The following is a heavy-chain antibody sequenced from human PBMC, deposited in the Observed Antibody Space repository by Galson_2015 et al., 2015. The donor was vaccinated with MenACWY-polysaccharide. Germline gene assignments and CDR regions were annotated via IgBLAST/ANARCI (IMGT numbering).Heavy chain of an antibody. J-gene: IGHJ5*02. D-gene: IGHD2-8*01. V-gene: IGHV3-23*01. CDR1: GFTFSNYA. CDR3: AKKGCTTTGCTDNWFHP. Sequence: SLRLSCAASGFTFSNYAMTWVRQAPGKGLEWVSAITGAGGATYYADSVKGRFTISRDNSKNSLYLQMNSLRAEDTAVYYCAKKGCTTTGCTDNWFHPWGQGTLVTVSS. CDR2: ITGAGGAT.